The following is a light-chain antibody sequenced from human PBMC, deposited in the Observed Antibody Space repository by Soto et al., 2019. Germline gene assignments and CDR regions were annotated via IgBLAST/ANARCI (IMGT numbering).Light chain of an antibody. J-gene: IGLJ2*01. CDR2: EVS. Sequence: QSALTQPPSVSGSPGQSVTISCTGTSSDVGRYNRVSWYQQPPGTAPKVMIYEVSNRPSGVPDRFPGSKSGNTAALTISGLQAEDEADYYCCSYIGFVVFGGGTKATVL. CDR3: CSYIGFVV. CDR1: SSDVGRYNR. V-gene: IGLV2-18*02.